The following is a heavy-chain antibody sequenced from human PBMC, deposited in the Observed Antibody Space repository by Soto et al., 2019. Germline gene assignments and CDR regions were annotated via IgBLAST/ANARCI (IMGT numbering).Heavy chain of an antibody. J-gene: IGHJ4*02. V-gene: IGHV2-5*01. Sequence: QITLKESGATLVKPTQTLTLTCTFSGLSLSTSGVGVGWIRQPPGKALEWLALIYWNDDKRYSPSLKSRLTITKDTSKNQVVLTMTNMDPVDTATYYCAHRPRAVAGTPFDYWGQGTLVTVSS. CDR1: GLSLSTSGVG. D-gene: IGHD6-19*01. CDR3: AHRPRAVAGTPFDY. CDR2: IYWNDDK.